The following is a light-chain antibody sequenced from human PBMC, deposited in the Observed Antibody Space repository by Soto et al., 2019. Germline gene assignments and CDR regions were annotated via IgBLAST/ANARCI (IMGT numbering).Light chain of an antibody. J-gene: IGLJ1*01. CDR2: DVS. V-gene: IGLV2-14*01. Sequence: QSALTQPASVSGSPGQSITISCTGTSSDVGGYNYVSWYQQHPGKAPKLMIYDVSNRPSGVSNRFSGSKSGNTASLTISGLQAEFEDDSYCSPYTSSSTLLYVFGTGTKLTVL. CDR3: SPYTSSSTLLYV. CDR1: SSDVGGYNY.